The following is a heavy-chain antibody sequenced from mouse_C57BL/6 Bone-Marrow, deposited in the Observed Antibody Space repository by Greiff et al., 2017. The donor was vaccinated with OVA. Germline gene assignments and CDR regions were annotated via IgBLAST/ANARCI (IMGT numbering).Heavy chain of an antibody. Sequence: EVHLVEPGGGLVQPGGSLKLSCAASGFTFSDYYMYWVRQTPEKRLEWVAYISNGGGSTYYPDTVKGRFTISRDNAKNTLYLQMSRLKSEDTAMYYCARRGELRYFDYWGQGTTLTVSS. J-gene: IGHJ2*01. D-gene: IGHD1-1*01. CDR2: ISNGGGST. CDR3: ARRGELRYFDY. V-gene: IGHV5-12*01. CDR1: GFTFSDYY.